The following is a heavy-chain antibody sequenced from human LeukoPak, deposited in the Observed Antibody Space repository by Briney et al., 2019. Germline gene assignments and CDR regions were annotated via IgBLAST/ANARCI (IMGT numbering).Heavy chain of an antibody. CDR3: ASQGSSGWYEYFQH. CDR2: IYSGGST. V-gene: IGHV3-53*04. D-gene: IGHD6-19*01. CDR1: GFTVSSNY. Sequence: GGSLRLSCAASGFTVSSNYMSWVRQAPGKGLEWVSVIYSGGSTYYADSVKGRFTISRHNSKDTLYLQMNSLRAEDTAVYYCASQGSSGWYEYFQHWGQGTLVTVSS. J-gene: IGHJ1*01.